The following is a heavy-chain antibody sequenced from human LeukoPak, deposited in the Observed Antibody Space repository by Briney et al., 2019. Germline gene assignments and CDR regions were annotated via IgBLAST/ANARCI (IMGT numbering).Heavy chain of an antibody. Sequence: PSGALSLTCTVSSGSINSYFWCWVRQPAGRGLEWIGRIYTTGKTDYNPPLPSRLTMSVDTSKRQFSLTLTSVTAADTAIYFCARHGYTASHYFLDFWSQGTLVSASS. CDR1: SGSINSYF. CDR2: IYTTGKT. V-gene: IGHV4-4*07. CDR3: ARHGYTASHYFLDF. J-gene: IGHJ4*02. D-gene: IGHD3-16*01.